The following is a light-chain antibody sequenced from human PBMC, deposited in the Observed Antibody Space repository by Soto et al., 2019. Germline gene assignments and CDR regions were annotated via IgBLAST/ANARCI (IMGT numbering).Light chain of an antibody. CDR3: QQSFSPLLT. CDR1: QTLSNY. V-gene: IGKV1-39*01. J-gene: IGKJ4*01. CDR2: GAS. Sequence: DIQMTQSPSSVSASVGDRVTITCRASQTLSNYLTWFQQKPGKAPKVLIYGASTLQSGVPSRFSGSGSGAEFTLTISSLRPEDFATYYCQQSFSPLLTFGGGTKVEMK.